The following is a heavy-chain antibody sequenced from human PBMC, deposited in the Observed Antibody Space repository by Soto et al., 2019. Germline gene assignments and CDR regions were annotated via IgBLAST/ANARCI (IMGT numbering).Heavy chain of an antibody. J-gene: IGHJ4*02. Sequence: QVQLVESGGGVVQPGRSLRLSCAASGFTFSSYGMHWVRQAPGKGLEWVAVIWYDGSNKYYADSVKGRFTISRDNSKNTLYLQMNSLRAEDTAVYYCARGHHTLHIAAAGTGVLSAGGPGFDYWGQGTLVTVSS. D-gene: IGHD6-13*01. CDR3: ARGHHTLHIAAAGTGVLSAGGPGFDY. V-gene: IGHV3-33*01. CDR2: IWYDGSNK. CDR1: GFTFSSYG.